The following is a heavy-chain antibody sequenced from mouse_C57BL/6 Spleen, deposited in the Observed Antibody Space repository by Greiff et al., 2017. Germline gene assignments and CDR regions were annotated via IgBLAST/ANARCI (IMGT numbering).Heavy chain of an antibody. Sequence: QVQLQQPGAELVKPGASVKLSCKASGYTFTSYWMHWVKQRPGQGLEWIGMIHPNSGSTNYNEKCKSKATLTVDKSSSTAYMQLSSLTSEDSAVYYCARSNYYGSSYAMDYWGQGTSVTVSS. V-gene: IGHV1-64*01. D-gene: IGHD1-1*01. CDR2: IHPNSGST. CDR1: GYTFTSYW. J-gene: IGHJ4*01. CDR3: ARSNYYGSSYAMDY.